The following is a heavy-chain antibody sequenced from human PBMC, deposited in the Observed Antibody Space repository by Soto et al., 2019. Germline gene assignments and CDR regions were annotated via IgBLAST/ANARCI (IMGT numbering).Heavy chain of an antibody. Sequence: GSLSLSCAASGLNFRSYAMSWVRQAPVKGLEWVSAISGSGGSTYYADSVKGRFTISRDNSKNTLYLQMNSLRAEDTAVYYCAKDQSYVFWSGYYTNRFDPWGKGNLVTVAS. CDR1: GLNFRSYA. D-gene: IGHD3-3*01. J-gene: IGHJ5*02. CDR3: AKDQSYVFWSGYYTNRFDP. V-gene: IGHV3-23*01. CDR2: ISGSGGST.